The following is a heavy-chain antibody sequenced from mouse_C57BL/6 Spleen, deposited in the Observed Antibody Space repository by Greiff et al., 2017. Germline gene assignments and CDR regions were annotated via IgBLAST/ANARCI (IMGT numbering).Heavy chain of an antibody. CDR1: GYTFTSYW. CDR3: ARKAPDGYWYFDV. CDR2: IYPSDSET. D-gene: IGHD2-3*01. J-gene: IGHJ1*03. Sequence: QVQLQQPGAELVRPGSSVKLSCKASGYTFTSYWMDWVKQRPGQGLEWIGNIYPSDSETHYNQKFKDKATLTVAKSSSTAYMQLSSLTSEDSAVYYCARKAPDGYWYFDVWGTGTTVTVSS. V-gene: IGHV1-61*01.